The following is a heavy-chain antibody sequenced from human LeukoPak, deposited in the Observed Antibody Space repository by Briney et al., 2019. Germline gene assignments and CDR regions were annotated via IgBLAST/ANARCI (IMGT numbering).Heavy chain of an antibody. CDR3: ARSSARGDGYNFAY. V-gene: IGHV4-34*01. D-gene: IGHD5-24*01. CDR2: INHGGNT. CDR1: GESFSGHY. Sequence: PSETLSLTCAVYGESFSGHYWTWMRQPPGKGLEWIGDINHGGNTNYNPSLKSRVTISVDMSKNQFSLRLTSVTAADTAVYYCARSSARGDGYNFAYWGQGNLVTVSS. J-gene: IGHJ4*02.